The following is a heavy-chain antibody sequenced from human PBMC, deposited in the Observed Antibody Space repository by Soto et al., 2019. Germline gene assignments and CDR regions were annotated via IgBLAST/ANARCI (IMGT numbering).Heavy chain of an antibody. D-gene: IGHD6-19*01. CDR3: ARDQGYSSGWGGDAFDS. J-gene: IGHJ3*02. CDR2: IYDTGST. Sequence: QVQLQESGPGLVKPSETLSLTCTVSGGSISSHYWSWIRQPPGKELEWIGYIYDTGSTNYNPSLESRVTMSVDTSKNQFSLKLRSVTAADTAVYCCARDQGYSSGWGGDAFDSWGQGTMGSVSS. CDR1: GGSISSHY. V-gene: IGHV4-59*11.